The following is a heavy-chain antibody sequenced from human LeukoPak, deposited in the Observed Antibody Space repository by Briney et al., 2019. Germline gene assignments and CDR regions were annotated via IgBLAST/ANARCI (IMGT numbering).Heavy chain of an antibody. Sequence: PGGSLRLSCAASGFTFSSYGMHWVRQAPGKGLEWVAFIRYDGSNKYYVDSVKGRFTISRDNSKNTLYLQMNSLRAEDTAVYYCAKMRFLEWLSYFDYWGEGKLVTVSS. D-gene: IGHD3-3*01. J-gene: IGHJ4*02. V-gene: IGHV3-30*02. CDR1: GFTFSSYG. CDR2: IRYDGSNK. CDR3: AKMRFLEWLSYFDY.